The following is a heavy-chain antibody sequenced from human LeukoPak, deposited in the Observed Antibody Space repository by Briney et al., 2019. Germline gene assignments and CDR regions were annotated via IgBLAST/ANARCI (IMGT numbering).Heavy chain of an antibody. D-gene: IGHD5-24*01. Sequence: ASVKVSCKASGGTFSSYAISWVRQAPGQGLEWMGGIIPIFGTANYAQKFQGRVTITADESTSTAYMEPSSLRSEDTAVYYCAVPDGYNLAYWGQGTLVTVSS. J-gene: IGHJ4*02. CDR3: AVPDGYNLAY. CDR1: GGTFSSYA. V-gene: IGHV1-69*13. CDR2: IIPIFGTA.